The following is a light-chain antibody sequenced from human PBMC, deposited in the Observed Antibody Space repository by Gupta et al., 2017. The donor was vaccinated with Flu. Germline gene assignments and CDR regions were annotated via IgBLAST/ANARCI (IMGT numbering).Light chain of an antibody. CDR2: GYN. CDR1: NSNIGRDT. V-gene: IGLV1-44*01. CDR3: AAWDDSLNGVV. Sequence: QSVLTQPPSASGTPGQRVTISCSGSNSNIGRDTVNWYQHLPGTAPRLLIYGYNQRASGVPDRFSGSKSGTSASLAISGLQSEDEAEYYCAAWDDSLNGVVFGGGTKLTVL. J-gene: IGLJ2*01.